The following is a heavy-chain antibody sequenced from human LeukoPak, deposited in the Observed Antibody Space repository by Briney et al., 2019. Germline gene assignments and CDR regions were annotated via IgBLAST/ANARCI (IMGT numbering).Heavy chain of an antibody. Sequence: GGSLRLSCAASGFTFSSYWMSWVRRAPGKGLEWVANIKQDGSEKYYVDSVKGRFTISRDNAKNSLYLQMNSLRAEDTAVYYCARDLAYSGSYWTTYYFDYWGQGTLVTVSS. J-gene: IGHJ4*02. CDR1: GFTFSSYW. D-gene: IGHD1-26*01. V-gene: IGHV3-7*01. CDR3: ARDLAYSGSYWTTYYFDY. CDR2: IKQDGSEK.